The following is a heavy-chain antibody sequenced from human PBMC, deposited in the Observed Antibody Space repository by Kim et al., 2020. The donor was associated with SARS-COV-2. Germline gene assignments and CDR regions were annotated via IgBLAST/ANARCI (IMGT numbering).Heavy chain of an antibody. Sequence: KGRFTISRDNSKNTLYLQMNSLRAEDTAVYYCAKEGDYYDSSGYSYYFDYWGQGTLVTVSS. V-gene: IGHV3-23*01. CDR3: AKEGDYYDSSGYSYYFDY. J-gene: IGHJ4*02. D-gene: IGHD3-22*01.